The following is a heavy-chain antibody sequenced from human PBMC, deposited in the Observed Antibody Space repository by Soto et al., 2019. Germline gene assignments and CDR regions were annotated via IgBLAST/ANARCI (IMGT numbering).Heavy chain of an antibody. J-gene: IGHJ6*02. D-gene: IGHD5-18*01. CDR3: ARVKDTAMVHYYYYGMDV. V-gene: IGHV4-59*01. CDR2: IYYSGST. CDR1: GGSISSYY. Sequence: SETLSLTCTVSGGSISSYYWSWIRQPPGKGLEWIGYIYYSGSTDYNPSLKSRVTISVDTSKNQFSLKLSSVTAADTAVYYCARVKDTAMVHYYYYGMDVWGQGTTVTVSS.